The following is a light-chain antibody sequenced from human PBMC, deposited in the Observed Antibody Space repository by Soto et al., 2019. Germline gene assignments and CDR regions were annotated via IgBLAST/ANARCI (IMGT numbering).Light chain of an antibody. CDR1: RSNIGTKT. J-gene: IGLJ3*02. V-gene: IGLV1-44*01. Sequence: QSVLIQPPSVSGTPGQRVTITCSGGRSNIGTKTGHWYQNLPGSAPTLVIYDNNRRPSGVPDRFSGSKSGTSASLAISGLQSEDEAHYYCATWDDSVKGWMFGGGTKLTVL. CDR3: ATWDDSVKGWM. CDR2: DNN.